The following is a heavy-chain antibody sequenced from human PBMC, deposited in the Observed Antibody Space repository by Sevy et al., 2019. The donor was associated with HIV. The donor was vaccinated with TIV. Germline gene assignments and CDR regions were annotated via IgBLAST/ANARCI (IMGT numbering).Heavy chain of an antibody. D-gene: IGHD2-8*01. Sequence: SETLSLTCSVSGASITSDGHSWSWLRQSPGKGLECIGYIFHSGTTYYNPSLKSRVTISVDKSKNQFSLQLDSVTAADTAIYYCARERLCTNGNGYDGWFAPWGQGTLVTVSS. CDR2: IFHSGTT. J-gene: IGHJ5*02. V-gene: IGHV4-30-2*06. CDR1: GASITSDGHS. CDR3: ARERLCTNGNGYDGWFAP.